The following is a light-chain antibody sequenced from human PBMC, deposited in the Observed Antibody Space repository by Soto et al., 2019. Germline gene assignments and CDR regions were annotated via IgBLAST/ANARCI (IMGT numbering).Light chain of an antibody. J-gene: IGKJ4*01. CDR3: QQCDGSHRLT. V-gene: IGKV3-20*01. Sequence: EIVLTQSPGTLSLSPGERATLSCRASQSVSSSYLAWYQQKPGQAPRLLIYGASSRATGIPDRFSGSGSGTDFTLTISRLEPEDFAVYYCQQCDGSHRLTCGGGTQLEIK. CDR1: QSVSSSY. CDR2: GAS.